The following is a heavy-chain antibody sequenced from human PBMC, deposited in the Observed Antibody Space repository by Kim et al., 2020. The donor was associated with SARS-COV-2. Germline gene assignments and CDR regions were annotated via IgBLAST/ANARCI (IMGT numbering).Heavy chain of an antibody. J-gene: IGHJ4*02. V-gene: IGHV3-23*01. D-gene: IGHD6-13*01. Sequence: GGSLRLSCATSGFTFGSFVMNWVRQAPGKGLEWVSGVGGSGRNTYYADSVKGRFTIFRDNSKSTLFLEMNSLRAEDTAAYYCAKSVGGAAAFDYWGQGT. CDR2: VGGSGRNT. CDR1: GFTFGSFV. CDR3: AKSVGGAAAFDY.